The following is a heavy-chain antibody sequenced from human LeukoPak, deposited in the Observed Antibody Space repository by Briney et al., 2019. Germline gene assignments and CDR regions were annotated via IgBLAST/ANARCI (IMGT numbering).Heavy chain of an antibody. CDR2: IYHSGST. CDR1: GYSISSGYY. Sequence: SETLSLTCTVSGYSISSGYYWGWIRQPPGKGLEWIGSIYHSGSTYYNPSLKSRVTISVDTSKNQFSLKLSSVTAADTAVYYCARGRTKQLVPYMDVWGKGTTVTVSS. J-gene: IGHJ6*03. V-gene: IGHV4-38-2*02. CDR3: ARGRTKQLVPYMDV. D-gene: IGHD6-6*01.